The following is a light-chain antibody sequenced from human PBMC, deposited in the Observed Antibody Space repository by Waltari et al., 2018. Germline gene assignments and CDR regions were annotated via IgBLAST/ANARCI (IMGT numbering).Light chain of an antibody. V-gene: IGKV3-20*01. J-gene: IGKJ1*01. CDR2: VAS. Sequence: EIVLTQSPGTLSLSPGERATLSCRASQSVSRTLAWYQHKPGRAPRLLIYVASPRATGIAEGFSGSGSGTVFSLTISRLWPEDFAVYYCYEYGRLTATFGQGTKVGIK. CDR3: YEYGRLTAT. CDR1: QSVSRT.